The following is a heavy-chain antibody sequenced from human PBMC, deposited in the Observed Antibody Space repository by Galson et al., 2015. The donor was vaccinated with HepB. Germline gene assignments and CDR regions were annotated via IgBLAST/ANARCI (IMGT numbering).Heavy chain of an antibody. V-gene: IGHV1-69*01. D-gene: IGHD2-2*01. Sequence: CKASGGTFSSYAVSWVRQAPGQGLEWMGGIIPIFGTANYAQKFQGRVTITADESTSTAYMELSSLRSEDTAVYYCARKGDCSSTSCYPCYYYGMDVWGQGTTVTVSS. CDR1: GGTFSSYA. J-gene: IGHJ6*02. CDR2: IIPIFGTA. CDR3: ARKGDCSSTSCYPCYYYGMDV.